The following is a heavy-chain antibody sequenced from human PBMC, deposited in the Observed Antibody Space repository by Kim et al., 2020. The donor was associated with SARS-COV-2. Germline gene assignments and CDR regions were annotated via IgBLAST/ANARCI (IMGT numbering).Heavy chain of an antibody. V-gene: IGHV1-69*13. J-gene: IGHJ4*02. D-gene: IGHD4-17*01. CDR3: ARGRAPTTVPYAFFLARFDY. Sequence: SVKVSCKASGGTFSSYAISWVRQAPGQGLEWMGGIIPIFGTANYAQKFQGRVTITADESTSTAYMELSSLRSEDTAVYYCARGRAPTTVPYAFFLARFDYWGQGTLVTVSS. CDR2: IIPIFGTA. CDR1: GGTFSSYA.